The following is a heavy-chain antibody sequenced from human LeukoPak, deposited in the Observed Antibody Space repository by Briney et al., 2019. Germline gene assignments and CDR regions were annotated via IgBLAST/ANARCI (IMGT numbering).Heavy chain of an antibody. CDR1: GVSISSYY. J-gene: IGHJ6*02. V-gene: IGHV4-59*01. CDR3: TRDRPPWGYFGMDV. CDR2: IYYSGST. Sequence: SETLSLTCTVSGVSISSYYWSWIRQPPGKGLEWIGYIYYSGSTNYNPSLKSRVTISVDTSKNQFSLKLSSVTAADTAVYYCTRDRPPWGYFGMDVWGQGTTVTVSS. D-gene: IGHD1-26*01.